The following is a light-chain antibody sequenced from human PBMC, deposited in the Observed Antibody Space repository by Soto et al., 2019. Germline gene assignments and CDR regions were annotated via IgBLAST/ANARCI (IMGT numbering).Light chain of an antibody. J-gene: IGKJ1*01. CDR1: QTVRNNY. CDR2: GAS. V-gene: IGKV3-20*01. Sequence: EIVLTQSPDTLSVSPGERATLSCMASQTVRNNYLAWYQQKPGQAPRLLIYGASSRATGIPDRFSGSGSGTDFTLTISRLEPEDFAVYYCQQYGSSLWTFGQGTKVDI. CDR3: QQYGSSLWT.